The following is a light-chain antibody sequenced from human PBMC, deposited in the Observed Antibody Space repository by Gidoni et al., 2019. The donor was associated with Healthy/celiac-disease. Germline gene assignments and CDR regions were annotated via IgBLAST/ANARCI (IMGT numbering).Light chain of an antibody. V-gene: IGLV2-14*03. CDR1: SSDVGGYNY. CDR2: DVS. CDR3: NSYTSSSTLVV. J-gene: IGLJ2*01. Sequence: QSALTQPASVSGSPGQSITISCTGTSSDVGGYNYVYWYQQHPGKAPKLMIYDVSNRPSGVSNRFSGSKSGNTASLTISGLQAEDEADYYCNSYTSSSTLVVFGGGTKLTVL.